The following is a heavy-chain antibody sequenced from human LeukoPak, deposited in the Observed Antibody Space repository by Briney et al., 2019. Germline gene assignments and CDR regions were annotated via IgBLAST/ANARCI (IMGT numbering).Heavy chain of an antibody. CDR3: ARGSSRYGGKDNWFDP. CDR1: GYTFTSYD. Sequence: GASVKVSCKASGYTFTSYDINWVRQVTGQGLEWMGWMNPKSGNTGYAQKFQGRVTITRNTSISTAYMELSSLRSEDTAVYYCARGSSRYGGKDNWFDPWGQGTLVTVSS. CDR2: MNPKSGNT. J-gene: IGHJ5*02. V-gene: IGHV1-8*03. D-gene: IGHD4-23*01.